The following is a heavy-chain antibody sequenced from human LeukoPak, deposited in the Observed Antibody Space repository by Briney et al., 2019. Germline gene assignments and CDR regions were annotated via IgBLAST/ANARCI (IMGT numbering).Heavy chain of an antibody. Sequence: PGGSLRLSCTASGFTFGDYAMSWFRQAPGKGLEWVGFIRSKAYGGTTEYAASVKGRFTISRDDSKSIAYLQMNSLETEDTAVYYCTSLVPAAKTFDYWGQGTLVTVSS. J-gene: IGHJ4*02. D-gene: IGHD2-2*01. CDR1: GFTFGDYA. V-gene: IGHV3-49*03. CDR3: TSLVPAAKTFDY. CDR2: IRSKAYGGTT.